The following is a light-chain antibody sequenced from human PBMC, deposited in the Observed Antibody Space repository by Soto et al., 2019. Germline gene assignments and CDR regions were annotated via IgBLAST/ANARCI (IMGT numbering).Light chain of an antibody. V-gene: IGKV3-11*01. J-gene: IGKJ5*01. CDR3: QQRSNWPPGVT. CDR1: QSVSNNY. Sequence: EIMLKQSPGTLSLSQGERATLSCRASQSVSNNYLAWYQQKPGQAPRLLIYGASNRATGIPARFSGSGSGTDFTLTISSLEPEDFAVYYCQQRSNWPPGVTFGQGTLLEI. CDR2: GAS.